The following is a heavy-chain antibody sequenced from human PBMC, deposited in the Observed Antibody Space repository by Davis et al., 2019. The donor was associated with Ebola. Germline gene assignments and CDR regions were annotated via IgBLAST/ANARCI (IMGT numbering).Heavy chain of an antibody. CDR1: GGTFTGYY. CDR3: ARAQFPTTSDH. J-gene: IGHJ4*02. Sequence: AASVKVSCKASGGTFTGYYMHWVRQAPGQGLEWMGWINPHNGNTNYAQNVQGRVIMTSDTATTTADVEVGSLRSDGTAVYYCARAQFPTTSDHWGQGTLVTVSS. D-gene: IGHD1-1*01. V-gene: IGHV1-18*04. CDR2: INPHNGNT.